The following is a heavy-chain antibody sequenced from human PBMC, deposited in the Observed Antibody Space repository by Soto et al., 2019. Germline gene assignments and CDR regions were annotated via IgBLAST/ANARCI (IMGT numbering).Heavy chain of an antibody. J-gene: IGHJ6*03. V-gene: IGHV3-74*01. D-gene: IGHD3-3*01. Sequence: EVQLVESGGGLVQPGGSLRLSCAASGFIFSNSWMHWVRQAPGKGLVWVLRINSDGSSTDYADSVKGRFTISRDNAKNTLYLQMNSLRAEDTALYYCARDWSGPGNSAYYYYNMDVWGKGTTVTVSS. CDR1: GFIFSNSW. CDR2: INSDGSST. CDR3: ARDWSGPGNSAYYYYNMDV.